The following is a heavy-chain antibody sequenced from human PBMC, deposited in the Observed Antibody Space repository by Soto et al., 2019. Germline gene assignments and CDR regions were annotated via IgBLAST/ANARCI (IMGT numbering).Heavy chain of an antibody. CDR3: AREXXAXYYYYGMDV. D-gene: IGHD2-21*01. CDR2: ISTYNGDT. V-gene: IGHV1-18*01. CDR1: GYTFTRSG. Sequence: QVQLVQSGAEVKKPGASVKVSCKASGYTFTRSGISWVRQAPGQGLEWMGGISTYNGDTNYAQTFQGRVTMTTDTXXSXVXXXVXXXXXXXXAXXYCAREXXAXYYYYGMDVWGQGTPVTVSS. J-gene: IGHJ6*02.